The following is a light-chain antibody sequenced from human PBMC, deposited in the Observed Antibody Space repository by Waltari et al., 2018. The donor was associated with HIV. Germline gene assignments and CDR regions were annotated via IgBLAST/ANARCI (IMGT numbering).Light chain of an antibody. CDR1: QSLLYTSNNKDY. Sequence: DIVMTQSPESLAVSLGGRATINCRSSQSLLYTSNNKDYLVWYQQKPGQPPKVLISWASTRESGVPDRFSGSGSGIDFTLTISSLQAEDVAVYYCQQYYSTPVTFGQGTKLEIK. CDR2: WAS. V-gene: IGKV4-1*01. J-gene: IGKJ2*01. CDR3: QQYYSTPVT.